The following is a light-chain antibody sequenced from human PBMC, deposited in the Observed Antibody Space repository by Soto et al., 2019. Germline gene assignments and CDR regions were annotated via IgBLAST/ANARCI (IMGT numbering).Light chain of an antibody. J-gene: IGKJ5*01. V-gene: IGKV1-39*01. CDR2: AAS. CDR1: QSISSY. CDR3: QQSYSTPPT. Sequence: DIQMTQSRSFLSASVGDRVIITFRASQSISSYFNWSQQKPGKAPKLLIYAASSLQSGVPSRFSGSGSGTDVTLTISSLQPEDFATYYCQQSYSTPPTFGQGTRLEIK.